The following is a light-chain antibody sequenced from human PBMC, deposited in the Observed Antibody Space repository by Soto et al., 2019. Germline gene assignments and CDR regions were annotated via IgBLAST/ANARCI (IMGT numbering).Light chain of an antibody. J-gene: IGKJ3*01. CDR3: QHYYSTPFS. CDR2: WAS. CDR1: QSVLYSSNNKNY. Sequence: DIVMTQSPDSLAVSLGERATINCKSSQSVLYSSNNKNYLAWYQQKPGQPPKLLIYWASTRESGVPDRFSGSGSGTDFTLTIISLQAEDVAVYYCQHYYSTPFSFGPGTKVNI. V-gene: IGKV4-1*01.